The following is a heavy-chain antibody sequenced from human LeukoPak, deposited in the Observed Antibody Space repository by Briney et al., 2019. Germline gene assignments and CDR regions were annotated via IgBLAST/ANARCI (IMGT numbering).Heavy chain of an antibody. CDR1: GGSISSGTFY. CDR3: GGNNFYYFAY. CDR2: FYYTGTT. J-gene: IGHJ4*02. Sequence: SETLSLTCTVSGGSISSGTFYWGWIHQPPGKGLEWIGSFYYTGTTYYNPSLKGRVTISVDTSRNQFSLKLTSVTAADTAVYYCGGNNFYYFAYWGQGSLVTVSS. V-gene: IGHV4-39*01. D-gene: IGHD5-24*01.